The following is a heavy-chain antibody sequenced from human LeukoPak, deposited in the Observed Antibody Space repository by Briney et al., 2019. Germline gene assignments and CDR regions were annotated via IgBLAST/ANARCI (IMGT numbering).Heavy chain of an antibody. D-gene: IGHD3-22*01. CDR3: ARVRSYYDSSGYYYDY. J-gene: IGHJ4*02. CDR2: IYTSGST. Sequence: SETLSLTCTVSGGSISSYYWSWIRQPPGKGLEWIGRIYTSGSTNYNPSLKSRVTMSVDTSKNQFSLKLSSVTAADTAVYYCARVRSYYDSSGYYYDYWGQGTLVTVSS. V-gene: IGHV4-4*07. CDR1: GGSISSYY.